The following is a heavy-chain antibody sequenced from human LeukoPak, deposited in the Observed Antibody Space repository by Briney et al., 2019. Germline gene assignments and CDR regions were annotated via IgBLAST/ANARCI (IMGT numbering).Heavy chain of an antibody. CDR1: GFTFGKYW. Sequence: GGSLRLSCVASGFTFGKYWMSWVRQAPGKGLEWVANIKLDGSEKNYVDSVKGRFTISRDNTKNSLYLQMNSLRVEDTAVFYCARPAGRGFDYWGQGTLVTVS. D-gene: IGHD1-26*01. CDR3: ARPAGRGFDY. J-gene: IGHJ4*02. V-gene: IGHV3-7*03. CDR2: IKLDGSEK.